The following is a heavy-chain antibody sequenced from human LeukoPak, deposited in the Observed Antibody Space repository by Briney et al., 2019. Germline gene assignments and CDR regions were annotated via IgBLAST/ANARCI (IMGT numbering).Heavy chain of an antibody. V-gene: IGHV3-64D*09. CDR1: GFPFSSYA. J-gene: IGHJ6*02. Sequence: GGSLRLSCSASGFPFSSYAMHWVRQAPGKGLEYVSAISDSGGSTYYADSVKGRFTISRDNSKNSLYLQMNSLRTEDTALYYCVKGVAVAGFYNYYYAMDVWGQGTTVTVSS. D-gene: IGHD6-19*01. CDR2: ISDSGGST. CDR3: VKGVAVAGFYNYYYAMDV.